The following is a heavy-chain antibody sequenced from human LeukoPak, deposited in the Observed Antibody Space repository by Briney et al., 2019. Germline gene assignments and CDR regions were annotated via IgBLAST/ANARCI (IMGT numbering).Heavy chain of an antibody. V-gene: IGHV4-39*07. D-gene: IGHD3-9*01. CDR2: IHNSGST. Sequence: SETLSLTCIVSGASISSGSYYWGWIRQPPGKGLEWIGSIHNSGSTYYNPSLKSRVTISVDTSKNQFSLNLSSVTAADTAVYYCARDYYDILTGYYSPYYFDYWGQGTLVTVSS. CDR1: GASISSGSYY. J-gene: IGHJ4*02. CDR3: ARDYYDILTGYYSPYYFDY.